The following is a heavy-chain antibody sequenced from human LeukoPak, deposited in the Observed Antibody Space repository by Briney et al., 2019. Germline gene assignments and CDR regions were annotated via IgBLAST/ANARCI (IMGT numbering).Heavy chain of an antibody. V-gene: IGHV1-2*02. J-gene: IGHJ4*02. D-gene: IGHD2-21*02. CDR1: GFTFTDYY. CDR3: ARGDDPVVVTATYYCDY. Sequence: ASVKVSCKASGFTFTDYYVHWVRQAPGQGLEWMGWINPNSGATNYAQKFQGRVTMTRNTSISTTYMELKRLRSDDTAVFYCARGDDPVVVTATYYCDYWGQGTLVTVSS. CDR2: INPNSGAT.